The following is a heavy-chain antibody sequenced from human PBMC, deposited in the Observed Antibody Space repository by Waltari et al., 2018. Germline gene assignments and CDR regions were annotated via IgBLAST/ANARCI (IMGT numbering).Heavy chain of an antibody. CDR3: ARDPLNDYGGWDDY. CDR1: GVIFRSNA. J-gene: IGHJ4*02. D-gene: IGHD4-17*01. V-gene: IGHV3-23*01. Sequence: EVQLLESGGTLVQPGGSLRVSCAASGVIFRSNAFSWVRQAPGEGLEWVSSISGSGERTYYAESVKGRFTISRDNSKHTVFLQMDNLRVDDTAVYYCARDPLNDYGGWDDYWGQGTLVTVSS. CDR2: ISGSGERT.